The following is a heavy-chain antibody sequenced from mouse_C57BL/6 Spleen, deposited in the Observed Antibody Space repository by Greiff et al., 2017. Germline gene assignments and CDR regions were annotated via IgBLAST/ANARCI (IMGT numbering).Heavy chain of an antibody. V-gene: IGHV1-26*01. CDR2: INPNNGGT. J-gene: IGHJ4*01. CDR3: ARVGDFYYAMDY. D-gene: IGHD3-1*01. Sequence: EVQLQQSGPELVKPGASVKISCKASGYTFTDYYMNWVKQSHGKSLEWIGDINPNNGGTSYNQKFKGKATLTVDKSSSTAYMALRSLTSEDSAVYYCARVGDFYYAMDYWGQGTSVTVSS. CDR1: GYTFTDYY.